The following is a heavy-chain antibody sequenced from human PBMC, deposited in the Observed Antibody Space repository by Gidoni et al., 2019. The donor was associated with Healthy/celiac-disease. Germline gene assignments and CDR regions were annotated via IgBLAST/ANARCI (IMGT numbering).Heavy chain of an antibody. V-gene: IGHV3-21*01. J-gene: IGHJ1*01. CDR1: GFTFSSYS. CDR3: ARGDRDGYNSD. D-gene: IGHD5-12*01. CDR2: ISSSSSYI. Sequence: EVQLVESGGGLVKPGGSLRLSCAASGFTFSSYSMNWVRQAPGKGLEWFSSISSSSSYIYYADSVKGRFTISRDNAKNSLYLQMNSLRAEDTAVYYCARGDRDGYNSDWGQGTLVTVSS.